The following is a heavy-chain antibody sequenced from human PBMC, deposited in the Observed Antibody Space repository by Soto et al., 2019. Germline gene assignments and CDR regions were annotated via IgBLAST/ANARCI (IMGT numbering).Heavy chain of an antibody. CDR1: GFTFSSYT. CDR3: ARDLYYDFWSGYSDGGMDV. CDR2: ISTGSSYI. D-gene: IGHD3-3*01. J-gene: IGHJ6*02. Sequence: PGGSLRLSCAASGFTFSSYTMHWVRQAPGKGLEWVSSISTGSSYIYYADSLKGRFTISRDNAGNSLYLQMNSLRAEDTAVYYCARDLYYDFWSGYSDGGMDVWGQGTTVTVSS. V-gene: IGHV3-21*01.